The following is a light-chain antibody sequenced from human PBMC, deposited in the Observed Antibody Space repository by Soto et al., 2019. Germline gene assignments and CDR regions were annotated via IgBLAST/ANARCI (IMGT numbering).Light chain of an antibody. CDR1: QTISSW. V-gene: IGKV1-33*01. CDR2: DAS. Sequence: DIQMTQSPSPLSGSVGDRVTITCRASQTISSWLAWYQQKPGKAPKLLIYDASNLETGVPSRFSGSGSGTDCTFTISSLQPEDIATYYCQQYDNLPRTLGQGTKVDIK. J-gene: IGKJ1*01. CDR3: QQYDNLPRT.